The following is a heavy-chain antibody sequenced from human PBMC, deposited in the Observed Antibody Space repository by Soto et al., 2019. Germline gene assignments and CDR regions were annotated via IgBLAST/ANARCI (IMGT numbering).Heavy chain of an antibody. CDR2: ISYDGRNE. Sequence: QVQVVESGGGVVQPGRSLRLSCAASGFTFRNYAIHWVRQAPGKGLEWVAVISYDGRNEYYADSVRGRFTISRDNSKNTLFLQMNSLRAEDTAVYYCAKGEGYSSTWTASWGQGTLVTVSS. V-gene: IGHV3-30*04. J-gene: IGHJ5*02. CDR3: AKGEGYSSTWTAS. D-gene: IGHD6-13*01. CDR1: GFTFRNYA.